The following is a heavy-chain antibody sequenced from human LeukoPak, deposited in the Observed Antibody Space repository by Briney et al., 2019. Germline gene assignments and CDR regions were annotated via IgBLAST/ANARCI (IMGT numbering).Heavy chain of an antibody. V-gene: IGHV1-18*01. Sequence: GASVKVSCKASGYTFTSYGISWVRQAPGQGLEWMGWISAYNGNTNYAQKLQGRVTMTTDTSTSTAYIELRSLRSDDTAVYYCARDLTRFVESWFDPWGQGTLVTVSS. CDR1: GYTFTSYG. D-gene: IGHD3-9*01. CDR3: ARDLTRFVESWFDP. CDR2: ISAYNGNT. J-gene: IGHJ5*02.